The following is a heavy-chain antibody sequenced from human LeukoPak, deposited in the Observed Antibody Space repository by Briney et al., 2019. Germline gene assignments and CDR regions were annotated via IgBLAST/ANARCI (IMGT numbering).Heavy chain of an antibody. CDR1: GFTFSSYE. D-gene: IGHD2-21*02. CDR2: ISSSGSTI. Sequence: GGSLRLSCAASGFTFSSYEMNWVRQAPGKGLEWVSYISSSGSTIYYADSVKGRFTISRDNAKNSLYLQMNSLRAEDTALYYCARDGLAYCGGDCYSGLDYWGQGTLVTVSS. V-gene: IGHV3-48*03. CDR3: ARDGLAYCGGDCYSGLDY. J-gene: IGHJ4*02.